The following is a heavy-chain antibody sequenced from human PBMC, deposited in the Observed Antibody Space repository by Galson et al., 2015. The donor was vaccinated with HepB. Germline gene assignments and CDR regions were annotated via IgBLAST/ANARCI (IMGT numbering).Heavy chain of an antibody. V-gene: IGHV3-7*05. D-gene: IGHD3-16*01. Sequence: SLRLSCAASGFTFNTYWMNWVRQAPGKGLEWVAIIKKGGSEKYYVDSAKGRFTISRDNAKNSLYLQMNSLRVEDTAVYYCAGGGGFLPVYWGPGNLVTVSS. CDR3: AGGGGFLPVY. CDR1: GFTFNTYW. CDR2: IKKGGSEK. J-gene: IGHJ4*02.